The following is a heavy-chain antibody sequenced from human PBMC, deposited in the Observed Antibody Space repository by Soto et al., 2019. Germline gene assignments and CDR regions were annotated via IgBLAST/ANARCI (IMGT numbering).Heavy chain of an antibody. D-gene: IGHD1-1*01. J-gene: IGHJ5*01. CDR2: IIPIFGVT. V-gene: IGHV1-69*04. CDR1: GCTFSSYT. CDR3: VRDWESTTQTWGFGDS. Sequence: QVQVVQSGAEVKKPGSSVKVSCKASGCTFSSYTITWVRQSPGQGLEWLGRIIPIFGVTNYAQKFQDRLTMSADRPTTTAYMELSSLTSADTAVYYCVRDWESTTQTWGFGDSWGQGTLVTVSS.